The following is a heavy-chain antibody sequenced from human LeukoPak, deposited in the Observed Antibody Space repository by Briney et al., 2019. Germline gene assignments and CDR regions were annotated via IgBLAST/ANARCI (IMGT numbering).Heavy chain of an antibody. CDR2: ISNDGSRK. CDR3: ARDRAWNYFDY. CDR1: GFTFSRHG. D-gene: IGHD3-3*01. J-gene: IGHJ4*02. V-gene: IGHV3-30*03. Sequence: GGSLRLSCAPTGFTFSRHGMHWVRQAPGKGLEWVAIISNDGSRKYYAHSVEGRFTISRDNSKNTLYLQMDSLRAEDTAVYYCARDRAWNYFDYWGQGTLVTVSS.